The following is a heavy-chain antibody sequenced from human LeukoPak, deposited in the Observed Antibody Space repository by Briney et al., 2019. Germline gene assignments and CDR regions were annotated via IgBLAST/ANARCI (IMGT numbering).Heavy chain of an antibody. V-gene: IGHV1-69*02. D-gene: IGHD3-3*01. CDR1: GGTFSSYT. J-gene: IGHJ3*02. Sequence: SVKVSCKASGGTFSSYTISWVRQAPGQGLEWMGRIIPILGIANYAQKFQGRVTITADKSTSTAYMELSSLRSEDTAVYYCASPPPDTIFGVVINTPFDAFDIWGQGTMVTVSS. CDR2: IIPILGIA. CDR3: ASPPPDTIFGVVINTPFDAFDI.